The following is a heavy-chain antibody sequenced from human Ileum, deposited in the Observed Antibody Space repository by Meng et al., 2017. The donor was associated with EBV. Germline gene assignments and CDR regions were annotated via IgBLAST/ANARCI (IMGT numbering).Heavy chain of an antibody. Sequence: QVQMVGSGGGVVQPGRSLRLSCAASGFTVSDYGMHWVRQAPGKGLEWVAVISYDGSTKYYVDSVKGRFTISRDNSKSTLYLQMNSLRDEDTAVYYCAKEEVSRRFDYWGQGTLVTVSS. D-gene: IGHD5/OR15-5a*01. CDR1: GFTVSDYG. CDR2: ISYDGSTK. J-gene: IGHJ4*02. CDR3: AKEEVSRRFDY. V-gene: IGHV3-30*18.